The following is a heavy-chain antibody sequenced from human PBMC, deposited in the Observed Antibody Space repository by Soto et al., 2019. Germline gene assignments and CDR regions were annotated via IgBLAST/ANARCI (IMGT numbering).Heavy chain of an antibody. D-gene: IGHD3-10*01. J-gene: IGHJ5*02. CDR3: TRRGRESANWFDP. CDR1: GGSFNSYA. V-gene: IGHV1-69*10. Sequence: GASVKVSCKASGGSFNSYAMSWVRQAPGQGLEWMGGIIPMSGIPNYAQKFKGRVTITADKSTNTVYLEVNNLTYDDTAVYYCTRRGRESANWFDPWGQG. CDR2: IIPMSGIP.